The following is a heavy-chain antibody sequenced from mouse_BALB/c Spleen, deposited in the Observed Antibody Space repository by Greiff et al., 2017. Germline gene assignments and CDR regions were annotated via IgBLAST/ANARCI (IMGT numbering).Heavy chain of an antibody. Sequence: EVQLQQSGAELVRPGALVKLSCKASGFNIKDYYMHWVKQRPEQGLEWIGWIDPENGNTIYDPKFQGKASITADTSSNTAYLQLSSLTSEDTAVYYCASPHYYGSSSWFAYWGQGTLVTVSA. CDR3: ASPHYYGSSSWFAY. J-gene: IGHJ3*01. V-gene: IGHV14-1*02. D-gene: IGHD1-1*01. CDR2: IDPENGNT. CDR1: GFNIKDYY.